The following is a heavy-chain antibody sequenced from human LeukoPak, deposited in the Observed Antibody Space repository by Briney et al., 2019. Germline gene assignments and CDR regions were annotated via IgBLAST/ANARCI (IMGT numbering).Heavy chain of an antibody. CDR2: INPSGGST. CDR1: GYTFTSYY. D-gene: IGHD3-10*01. J-gene: IGHJ6*04. CDR3: ARDGVAFGELLPLDV. Sequence: ASVKVSCKASGYTFTSYYMHWVRQAPGQGLEWMGIINPSGGSTSYAQKFQGRVTMTRDMSTSTVYMELSSLRSEDTAVYYCARDGVAFGELLPLDVWGKGTTVTISS. V-gene: IGHV1-46*01.